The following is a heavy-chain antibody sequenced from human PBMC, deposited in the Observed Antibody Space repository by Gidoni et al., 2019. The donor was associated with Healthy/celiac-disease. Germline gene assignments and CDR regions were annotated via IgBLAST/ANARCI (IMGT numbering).Heavy chain of an antibody. CDR2: INAGNANT. D-gene: IGHD3-3*01. CDR3: ARKPITILGMDV. V-gene: IGHV1-3*01. J-gene: IGHJ6*02. Sequence: GMGWINAGNANTRYSQKFQGRVTFTSDTSASTAYMELSSLRSEDTAVYYCARKPITILGMDVWGQGTTVTVSS.